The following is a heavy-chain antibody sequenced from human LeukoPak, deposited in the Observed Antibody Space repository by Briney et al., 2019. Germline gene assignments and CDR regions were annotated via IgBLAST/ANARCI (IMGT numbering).Heavy chain of an antibody. D-gene: IGHD3-22*01. J-gene: IGHJ4*02. CDR3: AGEAAYYYDSSQVT. V-gene: IGHV4-30-4*01. CDR1: GGSISSGDYY. Sequence: PSETLSLTCTVSGGSISSGDYYWSWIRQPPGKGLEWIGYIYYSGSTYYNPSLKSRVTISVDTSKNQFSLKLSSVTAADTAVYYCAGEAAYYYDSSQVTWGQGTLVTVSS. CDR2: IYYSGST.